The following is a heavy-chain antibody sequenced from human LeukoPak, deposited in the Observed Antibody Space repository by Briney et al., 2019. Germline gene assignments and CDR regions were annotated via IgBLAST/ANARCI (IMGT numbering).Heavy chain of an antibody. CDR2: ISYDGSNK. D-gene: IGHD4-17*01. Sequence: PGGSLRLSCAASGFTFSNYAMHWVRQAPGKGLEWVAVISYDGSNKYYADSVKGRFTISRDNSKNTLYLQMNSLRAEDTAVYYCAKDSTVTHYWGQGTLVTVSS. CDR3: AKDSTVTHY. J-gene: IGHJ4*02. V-gene: IGHV3-30-3*01. CDR1: GFTFSNYA.